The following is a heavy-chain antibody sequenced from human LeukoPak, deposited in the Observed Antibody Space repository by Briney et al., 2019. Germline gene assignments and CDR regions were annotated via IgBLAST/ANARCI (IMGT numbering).Heavy chain of an antibody. CDR2: INSDESST. Sequence: GGSLRLSCAASGFTFSTYWMHWVRQAPGKGLVWVSRINSDESSTMYADSVKGRFTVSRDNAKNTLYLQMNSLRAEDTAVYYCARDPSSGWYGITFDYWGQGTLVTVSS. J-gene: IGHJ4*02. D-gene: IGHD6-19*01. CDR3: ARDPSSGWYGITFDY. V-gene: IGHV3-74*03. CDR1: GFTFSTYW.